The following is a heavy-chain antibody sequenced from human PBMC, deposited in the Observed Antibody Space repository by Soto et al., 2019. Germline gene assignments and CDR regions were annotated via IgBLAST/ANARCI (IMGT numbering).Heavy chain of an antibody. CDR1: GGSISSYY. J-gene: IGHJ6*04. Sequence: QVQLQESGPGLVKPSETLSLTCTVSGGSISSYYWSWIRQPPGKGLAWIGFIYYSGSTNYTPALKSRVTISVDTSKTQGSLKLSSVTAAYTAVEYCAREGITGGPYYYYYGMDVWGKGTTVTVSS. D-gene: IGHD1-20*01. V-gene: IGHV4-59*01. CDR3: AREGITGGPYYYYYGMDV. CDR2: IYYSGST.